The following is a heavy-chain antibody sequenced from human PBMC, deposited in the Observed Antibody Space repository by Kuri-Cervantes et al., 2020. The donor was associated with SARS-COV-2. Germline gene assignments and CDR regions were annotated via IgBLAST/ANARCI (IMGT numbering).Heavy chain of an antibody. CDR1: GYSIGSGYY. Sequence: GSLRLSCAVSGYSIGSGYYWGWIRQPPGKGLEWIGSIYHSGSTYYNPSLKSRVTISVDTSKNQFSLKLSSVTAADTAVYYCARNVKYRQPYYYMDVWGKGTTVTVSS. V-gene: IGHV4-38-2*01. J-gene: IGHJ6*03. CDR2: IYHSGST. D-gene: IGHD6-6*01. CDR3: ARNVKYRQPYYYMDV.